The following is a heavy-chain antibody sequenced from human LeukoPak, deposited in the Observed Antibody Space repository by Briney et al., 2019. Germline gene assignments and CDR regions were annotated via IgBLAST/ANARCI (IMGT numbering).Heavy chain of an antibody. CDR1: GGSFSGYY. J-gene: IGHJ4*02. CDR3: ARRERLWFGYFDY. V-gene: IGHV4-34*01. CDR2: INHSGST. D-gene: IGHD3-10*01. Sequence: PSETLSLTCAVYGGSFSGYYWSWIRQPPGKGLEWIGEINHSGSTNYNPSLKSRVTISVDTSKHQFSLKLSSVTAAVTAVYYCARRERLWFGYFDYWGQGTLVTVSS.